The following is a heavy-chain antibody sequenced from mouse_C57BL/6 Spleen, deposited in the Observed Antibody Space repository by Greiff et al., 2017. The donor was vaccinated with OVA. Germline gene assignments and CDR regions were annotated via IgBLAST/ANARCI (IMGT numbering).Heavy chain of an antibody. Sequence: EVKLMESGGGLVQPGGSLKLSCAASGFTFSDYYMYWVRQTPEKRLEWVAYISNGGGSTYYPDTVKGRFTISRDNAKNTLYLQLSRLKSEDTAMYYCARRTGTFGYFDYWGQGTTLTVSS. V-gene: IGHV5-12*01. J-gene: IGHJ2*01. CDR1: GFTFSDYY. D-gene: IGHD4-1*01. CDR3: ARRTGTFGYFDY. CDR2: ISNGGGST.